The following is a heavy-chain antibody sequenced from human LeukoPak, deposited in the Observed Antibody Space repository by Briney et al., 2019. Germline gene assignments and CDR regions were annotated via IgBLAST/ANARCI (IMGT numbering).Heavy chain of an antibody. CDR1: GFTFSTYT. V-gene: IGHV3-23*01. Sequence: GGSLRLSCAASGFTFSTYTMYWVRHPPGKSLEWVSIIGNNGGGIHYADSVKGRFTISRDNFKNALYLQMNSLRVEDTAVYYCAIDPNWGTHSWGQGVLVTVSS. D-gene: IGHD7-27*01. J-gene: IGHJ4*02. CDR2: IGNNGGGI. CDR3: AIDPNWGTHS.